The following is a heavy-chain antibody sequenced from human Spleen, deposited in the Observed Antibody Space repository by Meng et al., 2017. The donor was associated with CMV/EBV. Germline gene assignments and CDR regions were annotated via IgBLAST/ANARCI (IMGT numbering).Heavy chain of an antibody. CDR2: IYTDGSI. V-gene: IGHV4-4*07. CDR3: ARGGYCSSTSCYKWFDP. Sequence: VQRQESGPGLVKPSETLSLTCTVSGGSISSYYWSWIRQPAGKGLEWIGRIYTDGSINYNPSLKSRVTISVDTSKNQFSLKLSSVTAADTAVYYCARGGYCSSTSCYKWFDPWGQGTLVTVSS. D-gene: IGHD2-2*02. J-gene: IGHJ5*02. CDR1: GGSISSYY.